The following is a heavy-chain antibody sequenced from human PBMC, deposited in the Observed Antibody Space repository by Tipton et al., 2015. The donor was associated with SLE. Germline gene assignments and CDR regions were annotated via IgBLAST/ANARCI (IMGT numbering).Heavy chain of an antibody. J-gene: IGHJ4*02. Sequence: TLSLTCSVSGVSVSSSSYYWGWIRQPPGKGLEWIGNIYHSGNTYYNPSLKSRVTISVDTSKNQFSLKLSSVTAADTAVYYCAELEGLSYGYSFDYWGQGILVTVSS. D-gene: IGHD5-18*01. CDR3: AELEGLSYGYSFDY. V-gene: IGHV4-39*07. CDR2: IYHSGNT. CDR1: GVSVSSSSYY.